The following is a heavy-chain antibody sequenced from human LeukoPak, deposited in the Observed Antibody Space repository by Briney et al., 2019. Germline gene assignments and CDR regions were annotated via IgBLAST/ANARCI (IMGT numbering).Heavy chain of an antibody. J-gene: IGHJ5*02. D-gene: IGHD2-2*02. CDR1: GFTFSSYS. Sequence: GGSLRLSCAASGFTFSSYSMNWVRQAPGKGLEWVSSISSSSSYIYYADSVKGRFTISRDNAKNSLYLQMNSLRAEDTAVYCCARDLVVPAAIWPVERLFAPWGQGTLVTVSS. CDR3: ARDLVVPAAIWPVERLFAP. CDR2: ISSSSSYI. V-gene: IGHV3-21*01.